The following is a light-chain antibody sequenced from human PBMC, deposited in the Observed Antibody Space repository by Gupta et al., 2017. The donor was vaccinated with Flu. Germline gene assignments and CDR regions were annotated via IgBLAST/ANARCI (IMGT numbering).Light chain of an antibody. J-gene: IGKJ4*01. Sequence: GTLLLAPEESAPPCCRASQSVSSCYVSWYQQQPGPAPMLLIYGASFRASVTPDRFSGTGSGKYFLPIIRRVEHEYVAVYYCQQYSSPLTFGGGTKVEVK. V-gene: IGKV3-20*01. CDR1: QSVSSCY. CDR2: GAS. CDR3: QQYSSPLT.